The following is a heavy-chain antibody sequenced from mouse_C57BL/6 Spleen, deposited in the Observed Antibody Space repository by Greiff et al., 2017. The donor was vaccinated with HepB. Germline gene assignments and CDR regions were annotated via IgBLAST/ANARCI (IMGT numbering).Heavy chain of an antibody. CDR2: ISSGSSTI. V-gene: IGHV5-17*01. CDR1: GFTFSDYG. CDR3: ASQETYSDSAAWFAY. J-gene: IGHJ3*01. D-gene: IGHD2-4*01. Sequence: EVQLVESGGGLVKPGGSLKLSCAASGFTFSDYGMHWVRQAPEKGLEWVAYISSGSSTIYYADTVKGRFTIYRDNAKTTLFLQMTSLRSEDTAMYYCASQETYSDSAAWFAYWGQGTLVTVSA.